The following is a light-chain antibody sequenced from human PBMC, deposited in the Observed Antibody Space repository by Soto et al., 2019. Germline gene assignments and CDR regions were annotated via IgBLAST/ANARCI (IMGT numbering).Light chain of an antibody. CDR1: QHISTN. CDR2: YAS. CDR3: QQRSNWPPIT. J-gene: IGKJ5*01. Sequence: IAVTQSRATLSLAAWVRSTLSWMSSQHISTNLAWYQQKPVQAPRLLIYYASTRATGIPDRFSGSGSGTDFTLTISSLEPEDFAVYYCQQRSNWPPITFGQGTRLEIK. V-gene: IGKV3-11*01.